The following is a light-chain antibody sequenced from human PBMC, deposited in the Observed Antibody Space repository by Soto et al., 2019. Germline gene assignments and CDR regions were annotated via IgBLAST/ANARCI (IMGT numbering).Light chain of an antibody. CDR2: DAS. CDR3: QQYHTSSIT. V-gene: IGKV1-5*01. J-gene: IGKJ5*01. CDR1: QTISSW. Sequence: GDRVTITSRASQTISSWLAWYQQKPGKAPNLLIYDASTLERGVPSRFSGTGSGTEFTLTIDRLQPDDFATYYCQQYHTSSITFGQGTRLEIK.